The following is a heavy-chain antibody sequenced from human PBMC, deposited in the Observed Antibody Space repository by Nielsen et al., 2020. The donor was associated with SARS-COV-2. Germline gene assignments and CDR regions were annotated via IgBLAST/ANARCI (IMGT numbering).Heavy chain of an antibody. J-gene: IGHJ4*02. CDR2: INPSGGST. CDR1: GYTFTSYY. Sequence: ALVKVSCKASGYTFTSYYMHWVRQAPGQGLEWMGIINPSGGSTSYAQKFQGRVTMTRDTSTSTVYMELSSLRSEDTAVYYCARSGYSYGYLDYWGQGTLVTVSS. D-gene: IGHD5-18*01. V-gene: IGHV1-46*01. CDR3: ARSGYSYGYLDY.